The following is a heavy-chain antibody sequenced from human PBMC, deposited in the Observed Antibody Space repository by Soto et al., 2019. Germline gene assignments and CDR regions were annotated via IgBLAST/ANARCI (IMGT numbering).Heavy chain of an antibody. D-gene: IGHD1-26*01. J-gene: IGHJ4*02. CDR3: ARSTKVGALFDY. Sequence: PWWSLRLSCSASVFTFSTYSMNWSRQAPGKGLEWVSSISSSRSNIYYADSVKGRFTISRDNAKNSLYLQMNSLRAEDTAVYYCARSTKVGALFDYWGQGTLVTSP. CDR1: VFTFSTYS. V-gene: IGHV3-21*01. CDR2: ISSSRSNI.